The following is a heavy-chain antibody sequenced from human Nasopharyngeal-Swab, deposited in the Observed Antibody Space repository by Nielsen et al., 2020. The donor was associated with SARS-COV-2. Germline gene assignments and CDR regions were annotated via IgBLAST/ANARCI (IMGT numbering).Heavy chain of an antibody. Sequence: GESLKISCAASGFTFSRYGMHWVRQAPGKGLEWVAIISYDGSNTYYADSVKGRFTISRDNSKNTVYLQISSLRAEDTAVYYCAKEKTTNTRGYFDFWGQGTLVTVSS. CDR1: GFTFSRYG. CDR2: ISYDGSNT. J-gene: IGHJ4*02. D-gene: IGHD1-7*01. CDR3: AKEKTTNTRGYFDF. V-gene: IGHV3-30*18.